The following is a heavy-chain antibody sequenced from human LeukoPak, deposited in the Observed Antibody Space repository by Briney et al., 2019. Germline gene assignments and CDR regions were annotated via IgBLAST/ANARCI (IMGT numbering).Heavy chain of an antibody. D-gene: IGHD3-10*01. CDR2: IYYSGST. J-gene: IGHJ4*02. CDR1: GGPVSSASHY. Sequence: PSETLSLTCTVSGGPVSSASHYWSWIRQPPGKGLEWIAYIYYSGSTNYNPSLKSRVTISLDTSKNQFSLKLSSVTAADTAVYYCARLGVLRVLDYWGQGTLVAVSS. CDR3: ARLGVLRVLDY. V-gene: IGHV4-61*01.